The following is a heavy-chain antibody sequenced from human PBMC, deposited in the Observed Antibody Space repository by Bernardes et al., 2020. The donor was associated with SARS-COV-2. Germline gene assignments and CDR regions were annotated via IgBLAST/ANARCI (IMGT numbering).Heavy chain of an antibody. CDR1: GGSIRSYY. V-gene: IGHV4-59*01. CDR3: AREVRSGDRYFDF. D-gene: IGHD4-17*01. CDR2: IHSSGST. J-gene: IGHJ4*02. Sequence: SETLSLTCTVSGGSIRSYYCNWIRQSPGQGLEWIGYIHSSGSTKYNPSLQSRVTISIDPSKNQFSLNLSSVTAADTALYYCAREVRSGDRYFDFWGQGTLVTVSS.